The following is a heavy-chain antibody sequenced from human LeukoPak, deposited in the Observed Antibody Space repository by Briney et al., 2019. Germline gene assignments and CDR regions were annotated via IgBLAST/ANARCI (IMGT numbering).Heavy chain of an antibody. CDR2: INSGSSDK. Sequence: GGSLRLSCAASGFTFSLYAMNWVRQAPGKGLEWVSYINSGSSDKHYTESVRGRFTISRVNAKKTLYLQMNSLRAEDTAVYFCARDTYEPGLIDFWGQGTLVSVSS. D-gene: IGHD3-3*01. CDR3: ARDTYEPGLIDF. J-gene: IGHJ4*02. V-gene: IGHV3-21*05. CDR1: GFTFSLYA.